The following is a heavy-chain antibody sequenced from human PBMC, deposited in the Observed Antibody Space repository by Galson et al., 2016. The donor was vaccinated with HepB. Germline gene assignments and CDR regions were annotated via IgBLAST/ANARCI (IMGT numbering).Heavy chain of an antibody. CDR3: ARDHSNGLLGP. CDR2: LTASGGS. J-gene: IGHJ5*02. Sequence: SLRLSCAASGFTFSKYAMTWVRQAPGKGLEWVSTLTASGGSYYAASVKGRFTISRDNSKNTLYLQMNSLRPEDTAVYYCARDHSNGLLGPWGQGTLVTVSS. CDR1: GFTFSKYA. D-gene: IGHD6-19*01. V-gene: IGHV3-23*01.